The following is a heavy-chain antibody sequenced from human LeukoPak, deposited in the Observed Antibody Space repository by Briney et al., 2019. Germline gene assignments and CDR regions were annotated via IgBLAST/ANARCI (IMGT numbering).Heavy chain of an antibody. CDR3: GRDERYDSSGYPFDY. J-gene: IGHJ4*02. V-gene: IGHV1-2*02. CDR1: GYTFTGYY. CDR2: INPNSGGT. D-gene: IGHD3-22*01. Sequence: ASVKVSCKASGYTFTGYYLHWVRQTPGQGLEWMGWINPNSGGTNYAQKFQGRVTMTRDTSISTAYMELSRLRSDDTAVYYCGRDERYDSSGYPFDYWGQGTLVTVSS.